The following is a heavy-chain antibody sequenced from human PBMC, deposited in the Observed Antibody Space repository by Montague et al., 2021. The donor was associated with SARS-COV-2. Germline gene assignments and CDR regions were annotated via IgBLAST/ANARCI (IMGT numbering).Heavy chain of an antibody. J-gene: IGHJ1*01. CDR2: TFYRSQWHT. Sequence: CAISGDSVASDAAAWHWVRQSPSIGLEWLGMTFYRSQWHTDSAASVRSRISFSGDISKNQFSLHLNSVTPEDTAIYYCARDGDYGGTWYSFLQNWGQGTLVIVS. D-gene: IGHD4-17*01. V-gene: IGHV6-1*01. CDR1: GDSVASDAAA. CDR3: ARDGDYGGTWYSFLQN.